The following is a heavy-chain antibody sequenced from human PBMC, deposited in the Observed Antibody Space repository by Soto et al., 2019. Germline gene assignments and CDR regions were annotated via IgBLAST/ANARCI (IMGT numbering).Heavy chain of an antibody. CDR3: AKAIRGTQISSAFVYFTH. CDR2: ISGSGGST. Sequence: GVSLSLSCAASGFPFISYAMSWVRQAPGTGLEWVSAISGSGGSTYYADSVKGRFTISRDNSKNTLYLQMNSLRAEDTAVYYCAKAIRGTQISSAFVYFTHCCQGTLVTVSS. D-gene: IGHD3-16*01. CDR1: GFPFISYA. J-gene: IGHJ1*01. V-gene: IGHV3-23*01.